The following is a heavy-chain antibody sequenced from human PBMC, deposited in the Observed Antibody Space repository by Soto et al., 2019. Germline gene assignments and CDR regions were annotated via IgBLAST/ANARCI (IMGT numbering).Heavy chain of an antibody. CDR3: TTSLELPLGTDV. V-gene: IGHV1-24*01. D-gene: IGHD1-7*01. J-gene: IGHJ6*02. CDR1: GCTLTELS. CDR2: FDPEDGET. Sequence: ASVKVSCKVSGCTLTELSMHWVRQAPGKGLEWMGSFDPEDGETIYTQTFQGRLTLTGDTSTDTAHMELSRLRSEDTAVYYCTTSLELPLGTDVWGQGTTVTVSS.